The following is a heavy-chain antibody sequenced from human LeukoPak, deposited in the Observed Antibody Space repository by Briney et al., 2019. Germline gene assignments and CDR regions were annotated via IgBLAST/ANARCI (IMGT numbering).Heavy chain of an antibody. D-gene: IGHD3-10*01. J-gene: IGHJ4*02. CDR1: GYTFTSYY. Sequence: GASVKVSCKASGYTFTSYYMHWVRQAPGQGLEWMGIINPSGGSTSYAQRFQGRVTMTRDTSTSTVYMELSSLRSEDTAVYYCARGDRLWFGEPNVPGYWGQGTLVTVSS. V-gene: IGHV1-46*01. CDR3: ARGDRLWFGEPNVPGY. CDR2: INPSGGST.